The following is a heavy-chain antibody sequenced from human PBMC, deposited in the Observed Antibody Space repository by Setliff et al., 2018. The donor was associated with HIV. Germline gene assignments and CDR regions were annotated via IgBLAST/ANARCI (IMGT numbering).Heavy chain of an antibody. CDR2: IYTSGST. J-gene: IGHJ5*02. V-gene: IGHV4-61*02. D-gene: IGHD1-1*01. CDR3: ARESDQLNWFDP. Sequence: PSETLSLTCTVSGGSISSGSYYWSWIRQPAGKGLEWIGRIYTSGSTNYDPSLKSRVTISVDTSKNQFSLKLSSVTAADTAVYYCARESDQLNWFDPWGQGTLVTVSS. CDR1: GGSISSGSYY.